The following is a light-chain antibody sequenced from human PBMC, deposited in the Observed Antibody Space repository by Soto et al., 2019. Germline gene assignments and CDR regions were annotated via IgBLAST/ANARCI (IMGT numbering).Light chain of an antibody. V-gene: IGLV2-11*01. CDR1: RSDVGVYNY. CDR2: DVS. CDR3: CSYGGGYTNLV. Sequence: QSALTQPLSVSASPGQSVTLSCTGSRSDVGVYNYVSWYQQHPGKAPKLMIYDVSKRPSGVPGRFSGSKSGNTASLTISGLQDEDEADYYFCSYGGGYTNLVFGGG. J-gene: IGLJ2*01.